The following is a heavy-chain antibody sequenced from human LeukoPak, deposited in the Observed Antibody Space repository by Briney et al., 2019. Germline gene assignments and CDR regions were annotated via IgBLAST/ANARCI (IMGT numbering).Heavy chain of an antibody. V-gene: IGHV3-23*01. J-gene: IGHJ4*02. Sequence: GGSLRLSCAASGFTFSSCAMTWVPQAPGEGLEWVSSISGTGATTYYADSVKGRFTISRDNSNNTVYLQMNSLRADDTAVYYCAKDQSRVGASDPFDYWGQGMQVGVSS. D-gene: IGHD1-26*01. CDR3: AKDQSRVGASDPFDY. CDR1: GFTFSSCA. CDR2: ISGTGATT.